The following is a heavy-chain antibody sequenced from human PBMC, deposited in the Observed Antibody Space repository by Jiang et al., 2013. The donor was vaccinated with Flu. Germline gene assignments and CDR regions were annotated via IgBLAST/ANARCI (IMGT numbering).Heavy chain of an antibody. CDR1: GYTFKNNG. CDR2: IRVDSGQT. V-gene: IGHV1-18*01. CDR3: ARDRSTGDY. D-gene: IGHD4-11*01. J-gene: IGHJ4*02. Sequence: GAEVKTSGASVKVSCKASGYTFKNNGISWVRQAPGQGLEWMGWIRVDSGQTDYAQKFQGRVTMTTDRSTTTVYMELRRLTSDDTAVYYCARDRSTGDYWGQGTPVTVSS.